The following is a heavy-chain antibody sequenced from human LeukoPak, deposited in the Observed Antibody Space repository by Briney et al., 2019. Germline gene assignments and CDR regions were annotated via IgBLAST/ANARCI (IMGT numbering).Heavy chain of an antibody. V-gene: IGHV1-2*02. Sequence: RGESLKISCKGSGYTFTGYYMHWVRQAPGQGLEWMGWINPNSGGTNYAQKFQGRVTMTRDTSISTAYMELSRLRSDDTAVYYCAREGLGGGSCYSCYYMDVWGKGTTVTVSS. CDR2: INPNSGGT. J-gene: IGHJ6*03. CDR3: AREGLGGGSCYSCYYMDV. D-gene: IGHD2-15*01. CDR1: GYTFTGYY.